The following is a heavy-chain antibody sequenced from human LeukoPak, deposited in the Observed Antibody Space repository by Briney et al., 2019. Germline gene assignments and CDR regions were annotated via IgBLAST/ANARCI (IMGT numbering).Heavy chain of an antibody. CDR3: AKKFTGTTVISGDYFDY. CDR2: MSSDGSKK. CDR1: GFTFSSYA. J-gene: IGHJ4*02. Sequence: GGSLRLSCAATGFTFSSYAMHWVRQAPGKGLEWVAVMSSDGSKKYYADSVKGRFTISRDNSKNTLYLQMNSLRAEDTAVYYCAKKFTGTTVISGDYFDYWGQGTLVTVSS. V-gene: IGHV3-30-3*02. D-gene: IGHD4-17*01.